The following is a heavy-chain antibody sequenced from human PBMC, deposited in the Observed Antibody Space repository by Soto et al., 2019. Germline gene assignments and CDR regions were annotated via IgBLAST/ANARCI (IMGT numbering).Heavy chain of an antibody. CDR1: GYSFTSYW. CDR2: IYPGDSDT. D-gene: IGHD2-15*01. V-gene: IGHV5-51*01. J-gene: IGHJ5*02. Sequence: GESLKISCKGSGYSFTSYWIGWVRQMPGKGLEWMGIIYPGDSDTRYSPSFQGQVTISADKSISTAYLQWSSLKASDTAMYYCARGYCSGGSCYRKFPTNWFDPWGQGTLVTVSS. CDR3: ARGYCSGGSCYRKFPTNWFDP.